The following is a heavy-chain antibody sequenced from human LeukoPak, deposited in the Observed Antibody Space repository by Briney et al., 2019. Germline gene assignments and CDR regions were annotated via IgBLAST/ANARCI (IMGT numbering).Heavy chain of an antibody. CDR2: INGDGSEI. V-gene: IGHV3-74*01. D-gene: IGHD1-1*01. Sequence: GGSLRLSCAVSGLTFRNYWMHWVRQAPGKGLVWVSRINGDGSEISYADSVKGRFTISRDNAKNTLSLQMNSLTDDDTALYYCTGGFGHNWSPFENWGQGTLVTVSS. CDR1: GLTFRNYW. CDR3: TGGFGHNWSPFEN. J-gene: IGHJ4*02.